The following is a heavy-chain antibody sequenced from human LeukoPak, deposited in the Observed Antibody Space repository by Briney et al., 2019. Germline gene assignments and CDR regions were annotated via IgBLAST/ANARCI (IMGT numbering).Heavy chain of an antibody. V-gene: IGHV1-69*05. Sequence: ASVKVSCKASGGTFSSYAISWVRQAPGQGLEWMGGIIPIFGTANYAQKFQGRVTITTDESTSTAYMELSSLRSEDTAVYYCARTVGWLVQGAFDIWGQGTMVTVSS. CDR1: GGTFSSYA. CDR3: ARTVGWLVQGAFDI. D-gene: IGHD6-19*01. J-gene: IGHJ3*02. CDR2: IIPIFGTA.